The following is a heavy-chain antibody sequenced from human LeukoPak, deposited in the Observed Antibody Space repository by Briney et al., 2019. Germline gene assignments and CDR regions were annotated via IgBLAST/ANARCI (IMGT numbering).Heavy chain of an antibody. V-gene: IGHV1-69*04. D-gene: IGHD1-14*01. CDR3: ARGPEIYAFDI. Sequence: GASVKVSCKASGGTFSSYAISWVRQAPGQGLEWMGRIIPILGIANYAQKFQGRVTITADKSTSTAYMELSSLRSEDTAVYYCARGPEIYAFDIWGQGTMVTVSS. CDR2: IIPILGIA. CDR1: GGTFSSYA. J-gene: IGHJ3*02.